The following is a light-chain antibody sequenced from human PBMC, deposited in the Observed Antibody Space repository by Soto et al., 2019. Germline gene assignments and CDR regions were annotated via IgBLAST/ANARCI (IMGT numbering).Light chain of an antibody. J-gene: IGKJ4*01. CDR3: QQYYTNALT. Sequence: DIVMTQSPDSLAVSLGERATINCKSSRSVLYSSNNKNYLAWYQQKPGQPPKLLIYWASTREPGVPDRFSGSGSGTDFTLTISSLQAEDVAVYYCQQYYTNALTFGGGTKVGVK. V-gene: IGKV4-1*01. CDR1: RSVLYSSNNKNY. CDR2: WAS.